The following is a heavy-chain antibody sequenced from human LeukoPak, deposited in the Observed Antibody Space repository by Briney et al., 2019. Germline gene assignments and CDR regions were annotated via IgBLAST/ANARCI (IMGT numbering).Heavy chain of an antibody. CDR1: GFTFRTYS. CDR3: AREFGHNRWYFDY. CDR2: VSADGRTQ. Sequence: GGSLILSCAASGFTFRTYSIHWVRQAPGKGLEWVTVVSADGRTQLYSDSVKGRSTVSRDNSLNTLHLQMNSLKTEDTAVYYCAREFGHNRWYFDYWGQGALVTVS. V-gene: IGHV3-30*03. J-gene: IGHJ4*02. D-gene: IGHD5-24*01.